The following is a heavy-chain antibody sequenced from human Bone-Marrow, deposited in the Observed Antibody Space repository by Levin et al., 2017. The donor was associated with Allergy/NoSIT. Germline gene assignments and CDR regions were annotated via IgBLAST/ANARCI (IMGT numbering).Heavy chain of an antibody. Sequence: PSETLSLTCTVSGGSISSSSYYWGWIRQPPGKGLEWIGSIYYSGSTYYNPSLKSRVTISVDTSKNQFSLKLSSVTAADTAVYYCARLFGSPGARHPRDYWGQGTLVTVSS. CDR2: IYYSGST. CDR3: ARLFGSPGARHPRDY. D-gene: IGHD1-26*01. J-gene: IGHJ4*02. V-gene: IGHV4-39*01. CDR1: GGSISSSSYY.